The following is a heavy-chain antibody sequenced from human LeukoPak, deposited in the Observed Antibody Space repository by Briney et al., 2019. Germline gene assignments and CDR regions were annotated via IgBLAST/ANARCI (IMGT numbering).Heavy chain of an antibody. D-gene: IGHD6-6*01. CDR1: GFTLSSYA. CDR3: ARESFAARWD. Sequence: GGSLRLSCAASGFTLSSYAMSWVRQAPGKGLEWVANIKQDGSQKSYVDSVKGRFTISRDNANNLLYLQMNSLRAEDTAVYYCARESFAARWDWGQGTLVTVSS. CDR2: IKQDGSQK. V-gene: IGHV3-7*01. J-gene: IGHJ4*02.